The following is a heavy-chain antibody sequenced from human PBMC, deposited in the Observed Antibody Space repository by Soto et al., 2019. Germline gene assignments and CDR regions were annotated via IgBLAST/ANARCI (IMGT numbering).Heavy chain of an antibody. V-gene: IGHV3-30*03. Sequence: VQLVESGGGLVQPGGSLRLSCATSGFTFSTWIHWVRQAPGEGLVWVSVISNDGTKEYYADSVKGRFTVSRDDSKNTVYLHMNILRAEDTAVYYCARETDWIPDYWGQGTLVTVSS. CDR2: ISNDGTKE. J-gene: IGHJ4*02. CDR1: GFTFSTW. D-gene: IGHD5-18*01. CDR3: ARETDWIPDY.